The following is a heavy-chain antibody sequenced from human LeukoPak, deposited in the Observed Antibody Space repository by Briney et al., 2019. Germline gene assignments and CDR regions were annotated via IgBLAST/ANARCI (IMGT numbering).Heavy chain of an antibody. J-gene: IGHJ1*01. V-gene: IGHV3-23*01. D-gene: IGHD4-23*01. CDR2: ISGSGGST. Sequence: AGGSLRLSCAASGFTFSSYAMSWVRQAPGKGLEWVSAISGSGGSTYYADSVKGRFTISRDNSKNTLYLQMNSLRAEDTAVYYCAPTGGDYGGNSEVAEYFQHWGQGTLVTVSS. CDR1: GFTFSSYA. CDR3: APTGGDYGGNSEVAEYFQH.